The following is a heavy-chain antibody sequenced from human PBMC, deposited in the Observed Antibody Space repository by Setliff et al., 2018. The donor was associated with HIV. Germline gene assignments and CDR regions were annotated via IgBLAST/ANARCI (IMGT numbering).Heavy chain of an antibody. CDR2: IWFDGGSK. CDR3: AKDDGSYWGNYFDS. J-gene: IGHJ4*02. Sequence: LSLTFAASGFTFRNFDMHCVRQAPGKGLEWVSVIWFDGGSKYYEDYVKGRFTISRDNSKNTLYLQKNSLRVEDTALYYCAKDDGSYWGNYFDSWGQGTLVTVSS. V-gene: IGHV3-33*03. CDR1: GFTFRNFD. D-gene: IGHD1-26*01.